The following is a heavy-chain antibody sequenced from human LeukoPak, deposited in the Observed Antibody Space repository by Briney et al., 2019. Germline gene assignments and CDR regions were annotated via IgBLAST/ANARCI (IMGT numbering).Heavy chain of an antibody. Sequence: SETLSLTCTVSGGSISSSDYYWDWIRQPPGMGLEYIGSIYYSGSTYYNPSLKSRVTISVGTSKNQFSLKLSSVTAADTAVYYCARHRGSSSLFDYWGQGTLVTVSS. CDR2: IYYSGST. CDR3: ARHRGSSSLFDY. D-gene: IGHD6-6*01. V-gene: IGHV4-39*01. J-gene: IGHJ4*02. CDR1: GGSISSSDYY.